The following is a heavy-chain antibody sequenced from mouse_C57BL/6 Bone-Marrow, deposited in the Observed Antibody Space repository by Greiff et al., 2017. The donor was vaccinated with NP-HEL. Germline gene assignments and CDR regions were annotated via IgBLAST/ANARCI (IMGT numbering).Heavy chain of an antibody. Sequence: VKLQESGAELVRPGASVTLSCKASGYTFTDYEMHWVKQTPVHGLEWIGAIDPETGGTASNQKFKGKAILTADKSSSTAYMELRSLTSEDSAVYYCTRSITTVVATNAMDYWGQGTSVTVSS. CDR1: GYTFTDYE. CDR2: IDPETGGT. CDR3: TRSITTVVATNAMDY. D-gene: IGHD1-1*01. J-gene: IGHJ4*01. V-gene: IGHV1-15*01.